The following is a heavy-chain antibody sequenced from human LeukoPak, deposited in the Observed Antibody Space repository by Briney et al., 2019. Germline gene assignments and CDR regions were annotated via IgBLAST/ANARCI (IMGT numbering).Heavy chain of an antibody. CDR3: ASPHEGSTTSPLDY. CDR1: GGSISSSSFY. J-gene: IGHJ4*02. V-gene: IGHV4-39*01. Sequence: EPLSLPFTVSGGSISSSSFYWGWIRPPPGKELQCIGIIYSSGSTSYNPSLKSRVTISLDASKNQFSLKLSSVTAADTAVYYCASPHEGSTTSPLDYWGQGPLVTVSS. D-gene: IGHD2/OR15-2a*01. CDR2: IYSSGST.